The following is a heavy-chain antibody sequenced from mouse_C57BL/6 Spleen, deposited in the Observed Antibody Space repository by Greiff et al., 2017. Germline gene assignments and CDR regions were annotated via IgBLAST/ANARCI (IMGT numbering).Heavy chain of an antibody. CDR1: GYTFTSYW. D-gene: IGHD1-1*01. CDR3: ARDGDGSRGFAY. CDR2: IDPSDSET. Sequence: QVQLQQPGAELVRPGSSVKLSCKASGYTFTSYWMHWVKQRPIQGLEWIGNIDPSDSETHYNQKFKDKATLTVDKSSSTAYMQLSSLTSEDSAVYYCARDGDGSRGFAYWGQGTLVTVSA. J-gene: IGHJ3*01. V-gene: IGHV1-52*01.